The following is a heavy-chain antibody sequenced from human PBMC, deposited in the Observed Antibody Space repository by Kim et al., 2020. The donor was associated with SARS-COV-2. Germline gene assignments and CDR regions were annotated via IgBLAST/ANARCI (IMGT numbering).Heavy chain of an antibody. CDR2: INYSGST. J-gene: IGHJ6*02. V-gene: IGHV4-59*08. CDR1: GGSISSYY. CDR3: ARQLRGHRGREYYYYGMDV. Sequence: SETLSLTCSVSGGSISSYYWSWIRQPPGKGLEWIGYINYSGSTNYNPSLKSRVTISVDTSKNQFSLKLSSVTAADTAVYYCARQLRGHRGREYYYYGMDVWGQGTTVTVSS. D-gene: IGHD3-10*01.